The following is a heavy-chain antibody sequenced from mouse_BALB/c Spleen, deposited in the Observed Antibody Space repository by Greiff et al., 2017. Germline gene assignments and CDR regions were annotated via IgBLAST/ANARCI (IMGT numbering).Heavy chain of an antibody. D-gene: IGHD1-2*01. CDR2: ISDGGSYT. J-gene: IGHJ1*01. CDR3: ARDTAYYGDDWYFDV. V-gene: IGHV5-4*02. Sequence: DVMLVESGGGLVKPGGSLKLSCAASGFTFSDYYMYWVRQTPEKRLEWVATISDGGSYTYYPDSVKGRFTISRDNAKNNLYLQMSSLKSEDTAMYYCARDTAYYGDDWYFDVWGAGTTVTVSS. CDR1: GFTFSDYY.